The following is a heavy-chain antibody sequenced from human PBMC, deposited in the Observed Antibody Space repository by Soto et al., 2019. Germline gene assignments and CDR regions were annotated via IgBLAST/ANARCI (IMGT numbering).Heavy chain of an antibody. CDR3: ARDTVEVLGYYYYGMDV. D-gene: IGHD2-15*01. Sequence: QVQLVQSGAEVKKPGASVKVSCKASGYTFTSYAMHWVRQAPGQRLEWMGWINAGNGNTKYSQKFQARVTITRDTSASTAYMELSSLRAEDTAVYYCARDTVEVLGYYYYGMDVWGQGTTVTVSS. V-gene: IGHV1-3*01. CDR2: INAGNGNT. CDR1: GYTFTSYA. J-gene: IGHJ6*02.